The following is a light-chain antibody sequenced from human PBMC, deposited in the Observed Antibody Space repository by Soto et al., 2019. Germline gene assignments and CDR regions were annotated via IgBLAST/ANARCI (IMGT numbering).Light chain of an antibody. CDR2: ATS. V-gene: IGKV3-20*01. J-gene: IGKJ3*01. Sequence: EIVLTQSPGTLSLSPGERATLSCRASQSVSSTYLAWYQHKPGQAPRLLIFATSSRATGIADRFSGSGSGTDFTLTISRLEPDDCAVYYCQLYDNSLYTFGPGTKVEIK. CDR3: QLYDNSLYT. CDR1: QSVSSTY.